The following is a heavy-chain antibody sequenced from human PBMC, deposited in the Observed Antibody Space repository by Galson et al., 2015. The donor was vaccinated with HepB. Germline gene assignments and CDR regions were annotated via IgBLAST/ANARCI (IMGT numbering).Heavy chain of an antibody. Sequence: SVKVSCKASGYTFTSYYMHWVRQAPGQGLEWMGIINPSGGSTSYAQKFQGRVTMTRDTSTSTVYMELSSLRSEDTAVYYCARGLYSGYVPQAHDAFDIWGQGTMVTVSS. CDR3: ARGLYSGYVPQAHDAFDI. CDR1: GYTFTSYY. D-gene: IGHD5-12*01. CDR2: INPSGGST. V-gene: IGHV1-46*03. J-gene: IGHJ3*02.